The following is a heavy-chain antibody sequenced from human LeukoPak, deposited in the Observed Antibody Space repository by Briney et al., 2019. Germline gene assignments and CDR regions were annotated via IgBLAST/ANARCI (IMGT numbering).Heavy chain of an antibody. CDR1: GGSISSSSYY. V-gene: IGHV4-39*07. CDR3: ARDSAAVTTPGIDY. D-gene: IGHD4-17*01. CDR2: IYYSGST. J-gene: IGHJ4*02. Sequence: PSETLSLTCTVSGGSISSSSYYWGWIRQPPGKGLEWIGSIYYSGSTYYNPSLKSRVTISVDTSKNQFSLKLSSVTAADTAVYYCARDSAAVTTPGIDYWGQGTLVTVSS.